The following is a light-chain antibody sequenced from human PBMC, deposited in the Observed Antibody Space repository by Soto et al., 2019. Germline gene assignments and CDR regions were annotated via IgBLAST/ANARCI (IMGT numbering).Light chain of an antibody. Sequence: QSALTQPASVSGSPGQSITISCTGTSSDVGGYNYVSWYQQHPGKAPKLMIYDVSNRPSGVSNRLSGSKSGNTASLTISWLQAEDEADYYCSSYTSSSTLYVFGTGTKLTVL. CDR2: DVS. V-gene: IGLV2-14*01. CDR3: SSYTSSSTLYV. CDR1: SSDVGGYNY. J-gene: IGLJ1*01.